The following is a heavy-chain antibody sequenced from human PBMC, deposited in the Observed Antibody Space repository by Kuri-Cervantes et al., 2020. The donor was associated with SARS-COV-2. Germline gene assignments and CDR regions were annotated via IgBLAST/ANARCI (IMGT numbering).Heavy chain of an antibody. CDR2: IYYSGST. CDR3: ARLSLGDVEIFAEDYYYYGMDV. V-gene: IGHV4-4*02. CDR1: GGSISSSNW. D-gene: IGHD3-16*01. J-gene: IGHJ6*02. Sequence: SETLSLTCAVSGGSISSSNWWSWVRQPPGKGLEWIGSIYYSGSTYYNPSLKSRVTISVDTSKNQFSLKLSPVTAADTAVYYCARLSLGDVEIFAEDYYYYGMDVWGQGTTVTVSS.